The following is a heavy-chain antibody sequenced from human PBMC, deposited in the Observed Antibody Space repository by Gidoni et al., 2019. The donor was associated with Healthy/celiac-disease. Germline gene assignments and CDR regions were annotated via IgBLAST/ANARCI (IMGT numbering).Heavy chain of an antibody. CDR3: ARDGNYGDYPGVFDY. J-gene: IGHJ4*02. CDR1: GLTFSSYA. D-gene: IGHD4-17*01. Sequence: QVKLVESGGGVVPPGRSLRRSCAASGLTFSSYAMHWVRQAPGKGLEWVAVISYDGSNKYYADSVKGRFTISRDNSKNTLYLQMNSLRAEDTAVYYCARDGNYGDYPGVFDYWGQGTLVTVSS. V-gene: IGHV3-30*04. CDR2: ISYDGSNK.